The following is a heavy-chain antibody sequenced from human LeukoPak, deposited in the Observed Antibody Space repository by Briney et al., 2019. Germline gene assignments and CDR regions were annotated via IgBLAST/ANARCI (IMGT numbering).Heavy chain of an antibody. D-gene: IGHD1-7*01. CDR3: ARGLELPL. CDR1: GGSFSDHY. Sequence: SETLALTCAVHGGSFSDHYWNWIRQPPGKGLEWIGEINRVGGTNYNPSLKSRVTISVDTSKNQFSLKLSSVTAADTAVYYCARGLELPLWVPGTLVTVSS. J-gene: IGHJ4*02. V-gene: IGHV4-34*01. CDR2: INRVGGT.